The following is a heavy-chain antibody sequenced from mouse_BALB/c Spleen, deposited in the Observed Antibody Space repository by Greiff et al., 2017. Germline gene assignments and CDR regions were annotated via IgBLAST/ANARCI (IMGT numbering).Heavy chain of an antibody. CDR1: GYAFSSYW. CDR2: IYPSDSYT. J-gene: IGHJ2*01. V-gene: IGHV1-80*01. D-gene: IGHD2-4*01. Sequence: VQLQQSGAELVRPGSSVKISCKASGYAFSSYWMNWVKQRPGQGLEWIGQIYPSDSYTNYNQKFKDKATLTVDKSSSTAYMQLSSPTSEDSAVYYCTREDYDYDYWGQGTTLTVSS. CDR3: TREDYDYDY.